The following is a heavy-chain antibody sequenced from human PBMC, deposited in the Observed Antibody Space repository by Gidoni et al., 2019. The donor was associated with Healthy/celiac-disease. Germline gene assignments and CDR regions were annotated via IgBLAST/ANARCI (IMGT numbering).Heavy chain of an antibody. Sequence: QVQLVQSGAEVKKPGASVKVSCKASGYTSTSYDINWVRQATGQGLEWMGWMTHNSGNTGDAQKFQGRVTMTRNTSISTAYMELSSMRSEDTAVYYCARGKGIAAPAAVRWFDHWGQGTLVTVSS. CDR3: ARGKGIAAPAAVRWFDH. V-gene: IGHV1-8*01. CDR1: GYTSTSYD. D-gene: IGHD6-13*01. CDR2: MTHNSGNT. J-gene: IGHJ5*02.